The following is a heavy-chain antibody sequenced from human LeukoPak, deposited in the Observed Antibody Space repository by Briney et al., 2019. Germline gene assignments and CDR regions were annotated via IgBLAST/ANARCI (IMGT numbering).Heavy chain of an antibody. D-gene: IGHD1-26*01. CDR1: GIPFKKYG. V-gene: IGHV3-33*01. CDR2: IWHDGSPT. CDR3: ARESSAGATGDYSDY. J-gene: IGHJ4*02. Sequence: GGSLRLSCAVSGIPFKKYGMHWVRQAPGKGLEWVATIWHDGSPTMYADSVKGRFTISRDNAKRSLYLHMNSLRVEDTAFYFCARESSAGATGDYSDYWGQGALVTVSS.